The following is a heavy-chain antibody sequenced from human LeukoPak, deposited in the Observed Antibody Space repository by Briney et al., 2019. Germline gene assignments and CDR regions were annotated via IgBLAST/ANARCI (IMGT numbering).Heavy chain of an antibody. CDR3: ARDSSLAYYYYMDV. CDR2: ISSSSSTI. CDR1: GFTFSSYS. V-gene: IGHV3-48*04. Sequence: GGSLRLSCAASGFTFSSYSMNWVRQAPGKGLEGVSYISSSSSTIYYADSVKGRFTISRDNAKNSLYLQMNSLRAEDTAVYYCARDSSLAYYYYMDVWGKGTTVTVSS. D-gene: IGHD6-6*01. J-gene: IGHJ6*03.